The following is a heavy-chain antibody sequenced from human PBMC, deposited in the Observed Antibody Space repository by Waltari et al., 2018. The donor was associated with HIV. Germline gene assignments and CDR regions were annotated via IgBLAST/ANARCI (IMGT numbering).Heavy chain of an antibody. CDR1: GFPLESYG. D-gene: IGHD3-3*01. CDR2: ISATGDAS. V-gene: IGHV3-23*01. Sequence: VQISESGGRRVQQGGSRRLSCATSGFPLESYGINWVRQWPGNGLEWVSSISATGDASYYAASLKGRFFVSRDDSETTVYLQMNNLRPEDTATYYCAKSGRRLSWISNFGQTSLFFDAWGLGTMVTV. J-gene: IGHJ3*01. CDR3: AKSGRRLSWISNFGQTSLFFDA.